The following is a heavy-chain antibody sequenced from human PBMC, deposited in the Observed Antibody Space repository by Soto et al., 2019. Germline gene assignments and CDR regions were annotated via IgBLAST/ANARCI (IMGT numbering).Heavy chain of an antibody. V-gene: IGHV3-48*02. Sequence: PGGSLRLSCAASGFTFSSYSMNWVRQAPGKGLEWVSYISSGSITIYYADSVKGRFTIPRDNAKNSLYLQLNSLRDEDTAVYYCARDFGYGDYVDCWGQGTLVTVSS. J-gene: IGHJ4*02. CDR3: ARDFGYGDYVDC. CDR2: ISSGSITI. CDR1: GFTFSSYS. D-gene: IGHD4-17*01.